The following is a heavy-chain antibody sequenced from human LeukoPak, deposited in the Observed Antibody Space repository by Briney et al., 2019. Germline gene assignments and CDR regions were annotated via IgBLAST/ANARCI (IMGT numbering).Heavy chain of an antibody. CDR2: IYTSGTT. Sequence: SETLSLSCTVSGDSISSVNSYWTWIRQPAGKGLEWIGLIYTSGTTNYNPSLKSRLTISLDTSKNQFSLRLTSVTAADTAIYYCATEFHYWGQGTLVTVSS. CDR3: ATEFHY. CDR1: GDSISSVNSY. V-gene: IGHV4-61*02. J-gene: IGHJ1*01.